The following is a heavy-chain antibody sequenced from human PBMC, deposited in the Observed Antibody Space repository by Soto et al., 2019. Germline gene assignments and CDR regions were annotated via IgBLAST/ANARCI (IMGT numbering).Heavy chain of an antibody. Sequence: QVQLVESGGGVVQPGTSLRLSCAASGFTFGNYGMHWVRQPPGKGLEWISSILYDGSDKYYADSVKGRFTISRDGPKNTLYLQMDSLRHEDTAVYYCAKWGEVSHNPGGNYYYGMDVWGQGTKVTVSS. CDR1: GFTFGNYG. CDR2: ILYDGSDK. J-gene: IGHJ6*02. D-gene: IGHD3-16*01. V-gene: IGHV3-30*18. CDR3: AKWGEVSHNPGGNYYYGMDV.